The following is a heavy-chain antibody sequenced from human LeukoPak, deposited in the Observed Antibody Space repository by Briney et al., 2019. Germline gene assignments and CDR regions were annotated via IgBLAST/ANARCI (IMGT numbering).Heavy chain of an antibody. CDR1: GGSISSGDYY. Sequence: NPSETLSLTCTASGGSISSGDYYWSWIRQPPGKGLEWIGYIYYSGSTYYNPSLKSRVTISVDTSKNQFSLKLSSVTAADTAVYYCARAHYGSGSCYPITRFDPWGQGTLVTVSS. CDR3: ARAHYGSGSCYPITRFDP. CDR2: IYYSGST. V-gene: IGHV4-30-4*01. J-gene: IGHJ5*02. D-gene: IGHD3-10*01.